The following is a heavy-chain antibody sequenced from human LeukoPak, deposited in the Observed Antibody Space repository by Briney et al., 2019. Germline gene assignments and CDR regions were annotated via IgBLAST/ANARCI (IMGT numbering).Heavy chain of an antibody. V-gene: IGHV1-18*04. CDR3: ARAYGSGSYVRDY. Sequence: ASVKVSCKASGYTFTSYYMHWVRQAPGQGLEWMGWISAYSGNTNYAQKLQGRVTMTTDTSTSTAYMELRSLRSDDTAVYYCARAYGSGSYVRDYWVQGTLVTVSS. CDR2: ISAYSGNT. D-gene: IGHD3-10*01. J-gene: IGHJ4*02. CDR1: GYTFTSYY.